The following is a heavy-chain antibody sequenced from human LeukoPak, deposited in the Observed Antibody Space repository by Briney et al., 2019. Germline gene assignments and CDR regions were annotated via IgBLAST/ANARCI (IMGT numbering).Heavy chain of an antibody. J-gene: IGHJ4*02. D-gene: IGHD3-16*01. CDR2: IYYSGST. V-gene: IGHV4-39*01. CDR3: ARRLSGPLDY. Sequence: VKPSETLSLTCTVSGGSISSYYWGWIRQPPGKGLEWIGSIYYSGSTYYNPSLKSRVTISVDTSKNQFSLKLSSVTAADTAVYYCARRLSGPLDYWGQGTLVTVSS. CDR1: GGSISSYY.